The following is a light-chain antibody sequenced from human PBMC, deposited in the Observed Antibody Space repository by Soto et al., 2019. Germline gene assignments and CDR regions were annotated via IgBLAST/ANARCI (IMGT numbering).Light chain of an antibody. CDR1: QSVGRDY. Sequence: EIVLTQSPGTLSLSPGERATLSCRASQSVGRDYLAWYQQKPGQAPRLLIYHASSRATGIPDRFSGSGSGXDXXXXXXXLXXEDFAXXYXXQYASSPLTFGGGTKVEIK. V-gene: IGKV3-20*01. CDR2: HAS. J-gene: IGKJ4*01. CDR3: XQYASSPLT.